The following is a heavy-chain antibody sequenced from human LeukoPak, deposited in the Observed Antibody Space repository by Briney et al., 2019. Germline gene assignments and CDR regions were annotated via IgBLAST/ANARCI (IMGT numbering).Heavy chain of an antibody. CDR3: ASMNWNYGYYFDY. V-gene: IGHV4-31*03. CDR2: IYYSGST. Sequence: PSQTLSLACTVSGGSISSGGYYWSWIRQHPGKDLEWIGYIYYSGSTYYNPSLKSRVTISVDTSKNQFSLKLSSVTAADTAVYYCASMNWNYGYYFDYWGQGTLVTVSS. J-gene: IGHJ4*02. D-gene: IGHD1-7*01. CDR1: GGSISSGGYY.